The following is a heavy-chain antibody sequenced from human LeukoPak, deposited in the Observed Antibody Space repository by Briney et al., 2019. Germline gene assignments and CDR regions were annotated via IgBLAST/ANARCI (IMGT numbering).Heavy chain of an antibody. V-gene: IGHV3-64*02. J-gene: IGHJ4*01. CDR3: ARGRGGPPFDF. D-gene: IGHD3-10*01. CDR1: RFNFRAYG. CDR2: ISADGGTT. Sequence: GGSLRLSCVASRFNFRAYGMHWVRQAPGQGLEYISAISADGGTTFHAESVKGRFTISRDNSKNTLYLQMGSLRIDDSALYYCARGRGGPPFDFWGHGTLITVSS.